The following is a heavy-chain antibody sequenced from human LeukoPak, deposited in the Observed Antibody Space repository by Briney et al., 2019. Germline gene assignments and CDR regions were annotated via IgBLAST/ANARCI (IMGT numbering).Heavy chain of an antibody. CDR2: INPSGGST. V-gene: IGHV1-46*01. Sequence: ASVKVSCKASGYTFTSYYMHWVRQAPGQGLEWMGIINPSGGSTSYAQKFQGRVTMTRDTSTSTVHMELSSLRSEDTAVYYCAREDIVVVPAAWIYYGMDVWGQGTTVTVSS. D-gene: IGHD2-2*01. CDR3: AREDIVVVPAAWIYYGMDV. J-gene: IGHJ6*02. CDR1: GYTFTSYY.